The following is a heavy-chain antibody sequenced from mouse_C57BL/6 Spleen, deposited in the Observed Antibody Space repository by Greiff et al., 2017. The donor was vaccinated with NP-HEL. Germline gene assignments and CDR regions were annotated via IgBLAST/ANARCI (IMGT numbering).Heavy chain of an antibody. CDR2: LSSGGSYT. CDR1: GFTFSSYG. D-gene: IGHD2-5*01. Sequence: VQLKESGGDLVKPGGSLKLSCAASGFTFSSYGMSWVRQTPDKRLEWVATLSSGGSYTYYPDSVKGRFTIARDNARNTLYLQVSSLKSEDTAMYYCARQKTYYSNSYFDYWGQGTTLTFSS. CDR3: ARQKTYYSNSYFDY. V-gene: IGHV5-6*01. J-gene: IGHJ2*01.